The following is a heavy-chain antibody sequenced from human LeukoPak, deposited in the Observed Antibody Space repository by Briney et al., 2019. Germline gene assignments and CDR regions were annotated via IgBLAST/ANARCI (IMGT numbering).Heavy chain of an antibody. CDR3: ASLPHNDILTTSRPDV. D-gene: IGHD3-9*01. V-gene: IGHV4-4*07. CDR1: GGSISSYY. Sequence: SETLSLTCTVSGGSISSYYWSWIRQPAGKGLEWIGRIYTSGSTNYNPSLKSRVTMSVDTSKNQFSLMVSSVTAADTAVYYCASLPHNDILTTSRPDVWGQGTTVTVSS. J-gene: IGHJ6*02. CDR2: IYTSGST.